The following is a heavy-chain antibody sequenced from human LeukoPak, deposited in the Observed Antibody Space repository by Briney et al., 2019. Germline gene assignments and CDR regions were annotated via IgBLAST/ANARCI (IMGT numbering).Heavy chain of an antibody. J-gene: IGHJ4*02. CDR1: GFTFNSYA. Sequence: GRSLRLSCAASGFTFNSYAMHWVRQAPGKGLEWVAVISYDGSNKYYADSVKGRFTISRDNSKNTLYLQMNSLRAEDTAVYYCARDNWNYYFDYWGQGTLVTVSS. V-gene: IGHV3-30*01. CDR3: ARDNWNYYFDY. D-gene: IGHD1-7*01. CDR2: ISYDGSNK.